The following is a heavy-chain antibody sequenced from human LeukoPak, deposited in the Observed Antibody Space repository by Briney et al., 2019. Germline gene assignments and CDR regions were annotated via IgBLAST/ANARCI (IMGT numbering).Heavy chain of an antibody. D-gene: IGHD1-26*01. J-gene: IGHJ3*02. Sequence: ASVKVSCKASGYTFTGYYMHWVRQAPGQGLEWMGWINPNSGGTNYAQKFQGRVTMTRDTSISTAYMELSRLRSDDTAVYYCARTRGGASRAFDIWGQGTMVTVSS. V-gene: IGHV1-2*02. CDR1: GYTFTGYY. CDR2: INPNSGGT. CDR3: ARTRGGASRAFDI.